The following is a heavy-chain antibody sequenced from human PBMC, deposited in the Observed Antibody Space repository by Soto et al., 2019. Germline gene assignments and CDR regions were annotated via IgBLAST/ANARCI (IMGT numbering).Heavy chain of an antibody. J-gene: IGHJ6*02. Sequence: QVQLVQSGAEVKKPGSSVKVSCKASGGTFNSYTINWVRQAPGQGLEWMGWIHPNGGDTISAQKFQGRVTLTRDTSINTAYMELTRLTSDDTAVYFCARAILQNLYYYYAMDVWGQGTTVTVSS. CDR2: IHPNGGDT. CDR3: ARAILQNLYYYYAMDV. D-gene: IGHD3-3*01. V-gene: IGHV1-2*02. CDR1: GGTFNSYT.